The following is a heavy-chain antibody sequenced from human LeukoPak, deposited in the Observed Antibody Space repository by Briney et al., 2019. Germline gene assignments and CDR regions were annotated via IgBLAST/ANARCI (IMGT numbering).Heavy chain of an antibody. CDR3: ARTSFDCSSTSCYEAWFDP. V-gene: IGHV1-69*01. CDR2: IIPIFGTA. D-gene: IGHD2-2*01. CDR1: GGTFSSYA. J-gene: IGHJ5*02. Sequence: SVTVSCKASGGTFSSYAISWVRQAPGQGLEWMGGIIPIFGTANYAQKFQDRVTITADESTSTAYMELSSLRSEDTAVYYCARTSFDCSSTSCYEAWFDPWGQGTLVTVSS.